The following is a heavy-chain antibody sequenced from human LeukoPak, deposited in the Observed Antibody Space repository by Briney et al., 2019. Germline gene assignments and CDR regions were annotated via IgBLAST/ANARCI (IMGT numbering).Heavy chain of an antibody. CDR3: ARDRSHIVGTTKGYDAFDI. CDR1: GYTFTSSG. D-gene: IGHD1-26*01. Sequence: ASVKVSCKTSGYTFTSSGITWVRQAPAQGLEWMGWISIYNGDTNYAQKFQGRVTMTTDTSTSTAYMELRSLRSDDTAVYYCARDRSHIVGTTKGYDAFDIWGQGTMVTVSS. J-gene: IGHJ3*02. CDR2: ISIYNGDT. V-gene: IGHV1-18*01.